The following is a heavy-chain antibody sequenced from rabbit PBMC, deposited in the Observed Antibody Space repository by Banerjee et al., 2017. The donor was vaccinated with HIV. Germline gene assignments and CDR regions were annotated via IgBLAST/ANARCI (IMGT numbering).Heavy chain of an antibody. CDR3: ARDPYTTSSGPNL. Sequence: QEQLEESGGDLVKPEGSLTLTCTASGFSLSSYGISWVRQAPGKGLEWIAYIYPDYGSTDYASWVNGRFTISLDNAQNTVFLQMTSLTAADTATYFCARDPYTTSSGPNLWGPGTLVTVS. J-gene: IGHJ4*01. CDR2: IYPDYGST. CDR1: GFSLSSYG. D-gene: IGHD1-1*01. V-gene: IGHV1S47*01.